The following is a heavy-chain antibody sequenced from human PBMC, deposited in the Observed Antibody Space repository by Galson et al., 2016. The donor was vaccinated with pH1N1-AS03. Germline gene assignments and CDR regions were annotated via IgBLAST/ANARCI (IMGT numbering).Heavy chain of an antibody. CDR2: ISYDGTNK. D-gene: IGHD6-13*01. Sequence: SLRLSCAASGFTFSSYAMHWVRQAPGKGLEWVAVISYDGTNKYYADSVKVRITISRDNSKNTLYLQMNSLRVEDTAVYYCVADFDYWGQGTLVTVSS. V-gene: IGHV3-30*01. CDR3: VADFDY. CDR1: GFTFSSYA. J-gene: IGHJ4*02.